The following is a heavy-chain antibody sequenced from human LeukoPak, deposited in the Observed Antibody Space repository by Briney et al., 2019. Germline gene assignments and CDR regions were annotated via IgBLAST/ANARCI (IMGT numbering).Heavy chain of an antibody. V-gene: IGHV3-23*01. CDR2: ISGSGGST. CDR3: AKGTTFGGVIVTPYFDY. J-gene: IGHJ4*02. CDR1: GFTFSSYA. D-gene: IGHD3-16*02. Sequence: GGSLRLSCAASGFTFSSYAMSWVRQAPGKGLEWVSAISGSGGSTYYADSVKGRFTISRDNSKNTLYLLMNSLRAEDTAVYYCAKGTTFGGVIVTPYFDYWGQGTLVTVSS.